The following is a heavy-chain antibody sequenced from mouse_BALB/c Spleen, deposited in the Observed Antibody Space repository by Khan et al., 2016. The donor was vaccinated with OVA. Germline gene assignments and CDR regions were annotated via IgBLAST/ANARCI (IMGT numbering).Heavy chain of an antibody. CDR2: IDPANGNN. V-gene: IGHV14-3*02. D-gene: IGHD2-1*01. J-gene: IGHJ2*01. CDR3: ALSYYGNYIDFDY. CDR1: GFTIKDTY. Sequence: VQLKQSGAELVKPGASVKLSCTASGFTIKDTYMHWVKQRPEQGLEWIGRIDPANGNNKYDPMFPGKATITADTSSNTAFLYLSSSKSEDTTGYHCALSYYGNYIDFDYWGQGTTLTVSA.